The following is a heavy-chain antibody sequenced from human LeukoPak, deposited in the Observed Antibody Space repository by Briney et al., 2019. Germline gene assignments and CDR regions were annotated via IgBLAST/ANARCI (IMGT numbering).Heavy chain of an antibody. CDR2: ISYDGSNK. CDR3: ARDLTYSHYYDSSGFDY. J-gene: IGHJ4*02. CDR1: GFTFSSYG. D-gene: IGHD3-22*01. Sequence: GGSLRLSCAASGFTFSSYGMHWVRQAPGKGLEWVAVISYDGSNKYYADSVKGRFTISRDNSKNTLYLQMNSLRAEDTAVYYCARDLTYSHYYDSSGFDYWGQGTLVTVSS. V-gene: IGHV3-30*03.